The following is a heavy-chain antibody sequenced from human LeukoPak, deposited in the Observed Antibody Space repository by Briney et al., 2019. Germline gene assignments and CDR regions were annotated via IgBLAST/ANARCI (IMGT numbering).Heavy chain of an antibody. Sequence: GGSLRLSCAASGFTFSDYYMSWIRQAPGKGLEWVSYISSSDSTIYYADSVKGRFTISRDNAKNSLYLQMNSLRAEDTAVYYCARDPYSWAFDYWGQGTLVTVSS. CDR3: ARDPYSWAFDY. D-gene: IGHD5-18*01. J-gene: IGHJ4*02. V-gene: IGHV3-11*04. CDR2: ISSSDSTI. CDR1: GFTFSDYY.